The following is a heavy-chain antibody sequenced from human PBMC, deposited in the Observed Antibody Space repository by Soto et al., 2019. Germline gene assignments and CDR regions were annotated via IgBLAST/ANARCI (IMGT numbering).Heavy chain of an antibody. J-gene: IGHJ6*02. D-gene: IGHD7-27*01. CDR1: GGSVSSGSYY. Sequence: KASETLSLTCTVSGGSVSSGSYYWSWIRQPPGKGLEWIGYIYYSGSTNYNPSLKSRVTISVDTSKNQFSLKLSSVTAADTAVYYCARDSVGKDYYYYYGMDVWGQGTTVTVSS. CDR3: ARDSVGKDYYYYYGMDV. CDR2: IYYSGST. V-gene: IGHV4-61*01.